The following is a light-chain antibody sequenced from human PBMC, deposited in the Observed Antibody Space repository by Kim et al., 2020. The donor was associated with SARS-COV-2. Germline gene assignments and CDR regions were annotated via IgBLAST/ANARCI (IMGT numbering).Light chain of an antibody. CDR1: SSNVGTNT. CDR3: AAWDDSLNGPV. J-gene: IGLJ2*01. CDR2: TNN. V-gene: IGLV1-44*01. Sequence: GEEVTLSCSGTSSNVGTNTVKWYQQHPGTAPKLLIYTNNQRPSGVPDRFSGSKSGTSASLAISGLQSEDEADYYCAAWDDSLNGPVFGGGTQLTVL.